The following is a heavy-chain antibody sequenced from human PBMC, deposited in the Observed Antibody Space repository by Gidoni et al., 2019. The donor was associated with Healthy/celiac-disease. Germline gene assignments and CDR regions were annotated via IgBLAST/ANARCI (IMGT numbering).Heavy chain of an antibody. D-gene: IGHD3-16*01. CDR1: GFTFSSYA. J-gene: IGHJ4*02. CDR2: ISGSSGRT. Sequence: EVQLLESGGGLVQPGGSLRLSCAAPGFTFSSYAMSWVRQAPGEGREWVLVISGSSGRTYYADSVKGRFTISSDNSKNTLYLQMSSLRAEDTAVYYCAKDPSTGGSSPFDYWGQGTLVTVSS. V-gene: IGHV3-23*01. CDR3: AKDPSTGGSSPFDY.